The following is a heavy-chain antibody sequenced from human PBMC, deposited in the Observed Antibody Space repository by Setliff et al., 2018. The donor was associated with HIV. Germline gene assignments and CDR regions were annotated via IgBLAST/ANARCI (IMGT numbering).Heavy chain of an antibody. Sequence: GASVKVSCKASGYTFTSYYIHWVRQAPGQGLEWMGIINPSGGGTTYAQTFQDRVTMSRDTSTSTVYMELSSLRSEDTAVYYCAREALHAGGWRGQGTTVTVSS. CDR2: INPSGGGT. CDR3: AREALHAGGW. V-gene: IGHV1-46*01. D-gene: IGHD6-19*01. J-gene: IGHJ6*02. CDR1: GYTFTSYY.